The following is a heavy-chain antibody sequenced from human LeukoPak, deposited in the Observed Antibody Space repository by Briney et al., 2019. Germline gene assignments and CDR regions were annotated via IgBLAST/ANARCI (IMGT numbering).Heavy chain of an antibody. CDR2: IYSGGST. J-gene: IGHJ4*02. CDR3: ARRAGAYPHPYDY. V-gene: IGHV3-53*01. CDR1: GFTVSSDS. Sequence: GGSLRLSCTVSGFTVSSDSMSWVRQAPGKGLEWVSFIYSGGSTHYSDSVKGRFIISRDNSKNTLYLQMNSLRAEGTAVYYCARRAGAYPHPYDYWGQGTLVTVSS. D-gene: IGHD3-16*01.